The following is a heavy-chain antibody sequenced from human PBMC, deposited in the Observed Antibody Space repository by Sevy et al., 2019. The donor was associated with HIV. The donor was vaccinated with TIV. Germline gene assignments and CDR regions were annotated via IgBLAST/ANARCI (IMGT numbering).Heavy chain of an antibody. Sequence: SETLSLTCTVSGGSISSSSYYWGWIRQPPGKGLEWIGSIYYSGSTYYNPSLKSRVTISVDTSKNQFSLKLSSVTAADTAVYYCARYGCSSTSCFIPLYYFDYWGQGTLVTVSS. CDR1: GGSISSSSYY. D-gene: IGHD2-2*01. V-gene: IGHV4-39*01. CDR3: ARYGCSSTSCFIPLYYFDY. J-gene: IGHJ4*02. CDR2: IYYSGST.